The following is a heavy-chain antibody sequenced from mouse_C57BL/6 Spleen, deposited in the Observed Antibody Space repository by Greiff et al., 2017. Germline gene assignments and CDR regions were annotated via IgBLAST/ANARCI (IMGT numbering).Heavy chain of an antibody. V-gene: IGHV6-3*01. Sequence: EVQGVESGGGLVQPGGSMKLSCVASGFTFSNYWMNWVRQSPEKGLEWVAQIRLKSDNYATHYAESVKGRFTISRDDSKSSVYLQMNNLRAEDTGIYYCTAPHAMDYWGQGTSVTVSS. CDR3: TAPHAMDY. CDR1: GFTFSNYW. J-gene: IGHJ4*01. CDR2: IRLKSDNYAT.